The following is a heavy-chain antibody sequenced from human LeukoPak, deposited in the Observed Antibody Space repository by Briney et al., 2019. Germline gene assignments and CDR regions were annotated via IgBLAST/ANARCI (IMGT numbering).Heavy chain of an antibody. V-gene: IGHV4-59*01. Sequence: SGTLSLTCTVSGGSISSYYWSWIRQPPGKGLEWIGYIYYSGSTNYNPSLKSRVTISVDTSKNQFSLKLSSVTAADTAVYYCARAGWGYFDYWDQGTLVTVSS. CDR2: IYYSGST. D-gene: IGHD1-26*01. CDR1: GGSISSYY. J-gene: IGHJ4*02. CDR3: ARAGWGYFDY.